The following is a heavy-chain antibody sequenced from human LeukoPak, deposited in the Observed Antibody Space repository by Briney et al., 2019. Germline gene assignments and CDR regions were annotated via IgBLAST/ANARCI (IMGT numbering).Heavy chain of an antibody. CDR1: GGSISSYY. V-gene: IGHV4-59*01. Sequence: SETLSLTCTVSGGSISSYYWSWIRQPPGKGLEWIGNIYDRGSTKYNPSLKSRVTISVDTSKNQFSLRLSSVTAADTAVYYCARGRNFDNWGQGTLVTVSS. J-gene: IGHJ4*02. CDR3: ARGRNFDN. CDR2: IYDRGST.